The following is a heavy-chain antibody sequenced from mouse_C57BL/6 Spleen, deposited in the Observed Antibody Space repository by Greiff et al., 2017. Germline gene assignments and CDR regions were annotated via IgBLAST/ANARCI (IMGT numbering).Heavy chain of an antibody. Sequence: VKLQESGPGLVAPSQSLSITCTVSGFSLTSYGVDWVRQSPGKGLEWLGVIWGVGSTNYNSALKSRLSISKDNSKSQVFLKMNSLQTDDTAMYYCASADSSGYVSYAMDYWGQGTSVTVSS. CDR3: ASADSSGYVSYAMDY. V-gene: IGHV2-6*01. CDR2: IWGVGST. J-gene: IGHJ4*01. D-gene: IGHD3-2*02. CDR1: GFSLTSYG.